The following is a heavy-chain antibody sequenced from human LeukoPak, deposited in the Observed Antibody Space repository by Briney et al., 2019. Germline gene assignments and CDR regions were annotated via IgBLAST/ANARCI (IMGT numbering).Heavy chain of an antibody. CDR3: AKQLRPDDY. Sequence: GGSLRLSCAASGFTFSSYGMHWVRQAPGKGLEWVAYIQYDGSNEQYADSVKGRFSISRDSSKNILYLQMNSLRAEDTAVYYCAKQLRPDDYWGQGTLVTVSS. CDR2: IQYDGSNE. CDR1: GFTFSSYG. J-gene: IGHJ4*02. V-gene: IGHV3-30*02. D-gene: IGHD5-12*01.